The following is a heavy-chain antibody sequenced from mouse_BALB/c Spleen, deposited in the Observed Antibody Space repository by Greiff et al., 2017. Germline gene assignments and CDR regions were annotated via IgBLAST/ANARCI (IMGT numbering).Heavy chain of an antibody. V-gene: IGHV5-4*02. D-gene: IGHD1-2*01. Sequence: EVQLQESGGGLVKPGGSLKLSCAASGFTFSDYYMYWVRQTPEKRLEWVATISDGGSYTYYPDSVKGRFTISRDNAKNNLYLQMSSLKSEDTAMYYCARDLYGEGYFDVWGAGTTVTVSS. CDR3: ARDLYGEGYFDV. J-gene: IGHJ1*01. CDR2: ISDGGSYT. CDR1: GFTFSDYY.